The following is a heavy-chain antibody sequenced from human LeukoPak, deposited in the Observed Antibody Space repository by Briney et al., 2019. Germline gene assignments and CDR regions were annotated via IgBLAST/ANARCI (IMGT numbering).Heavy chain of an antibody. CDR1: GFTLRRYT. J-gene: IGHJ4*02. Sequence: GGSLRLSCTASGFTLRRYTLNWVRQAPGKGLEWVSSISSSSSYIYYADSVKGRFTISRDSAKNSLYLQMNSLRAEDTAVYYCARGPMVRGVISGYFDYWGQGTLVTVSS. CDR2: ISSSSSYI. V-gene: IGHV3-21*01. CDR3: ARGPMVRGVISGYFDY. D-gene: IGHD3-10*01.